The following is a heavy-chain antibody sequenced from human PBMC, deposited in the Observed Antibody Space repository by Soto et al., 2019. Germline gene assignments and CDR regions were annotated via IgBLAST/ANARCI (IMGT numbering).Heavy chain of an antibody. J-gene: IGHJ4*02. CDR1: GFTFSNYA. V-gene: IGHV3-23*01. CDR3: AKVGSERYSGQHSDY. D-gene: IGHD5-12*01. Sequence: EVQLLESGGGLVQPGGSLRLSCAASGFTFSNYAMNWVRQAPGKGLAWVSTISSSSGSTYYADSVKGRFTISSDNSKNFLYLQRNSLRGDDTAVYYCAKVGSERYSGQHSDYWCQGTLVTISS. CDR2: ISSSSGST.